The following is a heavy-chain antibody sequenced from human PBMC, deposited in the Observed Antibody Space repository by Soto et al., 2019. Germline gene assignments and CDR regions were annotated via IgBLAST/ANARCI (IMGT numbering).Heavy chain of an antibody. CDR3: TGEVASGY. J-gene: IGHJ4*02. D-gene: IGHD2-8*02. CDR1: GFTVSSYG. V-gene: IGHV3-30*03. Sequence: QVQLVESGGGVVQPGRSLRLSCAVSGFTVSSYGMHWVRQAPGKGLEWVAVISRDGRTTFYADSVKGRFTISRDNSRNTLFLEMNSLRGDDMAVYYCTGEVASGYWGQGTLVIVSS. CDR2: ISRDGRTT.